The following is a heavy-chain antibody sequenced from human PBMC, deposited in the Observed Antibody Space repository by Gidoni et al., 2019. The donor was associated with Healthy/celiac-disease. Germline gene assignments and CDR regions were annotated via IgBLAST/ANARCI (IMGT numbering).Heavy chain of an antibody. CDR2: ISSNGGST. V-gene: IGHV3-64D*06. CDR3: VKPLIYDSSPQSEPDAFDI. J-gene: IGHJ3*02. Sequence: EVQLVESGGGLVQPGGSLRLSCSASGFTFSSYAMHWVRQAPGKGLEYVSAISSNGGSTYYADSVKGRFTISRDNSKNTLYLQMSSLRAEDTAVYYCVKPLIYDSSPQSEPDAFDIWGQGTMVTVSS. CDR1: GFTFSSYA. D-gene: IGHD3-22*01.